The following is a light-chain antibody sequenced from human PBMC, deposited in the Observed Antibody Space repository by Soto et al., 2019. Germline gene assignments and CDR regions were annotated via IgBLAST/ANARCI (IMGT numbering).Light chain of an antibody. CDR3: QQYYTTPFT. J-gene: IGKJ4*01. V-gene: IGKV4-1*01. CDR1: QTVLYSRNNKNY. CDR2: WAS. Sequence: DIVMTQAPDSLPVSLGERATINCKSSQTVLYSRNNKNYVAWYQQKPGQPPKLLIYWASTRESGVPDRFSGSGSETDFTLTITSLQAEDVAVYYCQQYYTTPFTFGGGTKVEIK.